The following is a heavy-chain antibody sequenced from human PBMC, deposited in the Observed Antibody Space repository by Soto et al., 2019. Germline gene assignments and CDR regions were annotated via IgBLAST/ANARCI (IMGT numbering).Heavy chain of an antibody. V-gene: IGHV4-31*03. CDR1: GGTISSGGYY. CDR3: ARSLKNGYVFDY. CDR2: IYYSGST. J-gene: IGHJ4*02. Sequence: SETLSLTCTVSGGTISSGGYYWSWIRQHPGKGLEWIGYIYYSGSTYYNPSLKSRVTISVDTSKNQFSLKLSSVTAADTAVYYCARSLKNGYVFDYWGQGTLVTVS. D-gene: IGHD5-18*01.